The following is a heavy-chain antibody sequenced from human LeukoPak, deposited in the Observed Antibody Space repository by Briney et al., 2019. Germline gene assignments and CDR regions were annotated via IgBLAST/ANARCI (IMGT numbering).Heavy chain of an antibody. CDR3: ASRLWFGELLYPFDY. CDR2: IYYSGST. D-gene: IGHD3-10*01. V-gene: IGHV4-39*01. CDR1: GGSISSSSYY. Sequence: SETLSLTCTVSGGSISSSSYYWGWIRQPPGKGLEWIGSIYYSGSTYYNPSLKSRVTISVDTSKNQFSLKLSSVTAADTAVYYCASRLWFGELLYPFDYWGQGTLVTVSS. J-gene: IGHJ4*02.